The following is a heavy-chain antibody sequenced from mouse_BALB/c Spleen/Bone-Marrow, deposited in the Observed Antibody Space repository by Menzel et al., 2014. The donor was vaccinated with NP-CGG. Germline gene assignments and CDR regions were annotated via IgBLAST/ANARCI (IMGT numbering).Heavy chain of an antibody. V-gene: IGHV1S81*02. Sequence: VQLQHSGAELVKPGASVKLSCKASGYTFTSYWMHWVKQRPGQGLEWIGEINPSNGRTNYNEKFKSKATLTVDKSSSTAYMQLSSLTSEDSAVYYCARSDGYYPYYYAMDYWGQGTSVTVSS. J-gene: IGHJ4*01. D-gene: IGHD2-3*01. CDR2: INPSNGRT. CDR1: GYTFTSYW. CDR3: ARSDGYYPYYYAMDY.